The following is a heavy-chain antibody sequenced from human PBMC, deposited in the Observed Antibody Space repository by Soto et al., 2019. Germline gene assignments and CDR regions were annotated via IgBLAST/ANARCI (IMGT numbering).Heavy chain of an antibody. CDR1: GYTFTSYG. CDR2: INTYNGDT. J-gene: IGHJ5*02. CDR3: ERERDQIRNNWFDP. D-gene: IGHD4-17*01. V-gene: IGHV1-18*01. Sequence: QVQLVQSAAEVKQPGASVKVSCKASGYTFTSYGISWVRQAPGQGLEWMGWINTYNGDTKYAQNLQGRITVTTDTSTTTAYMELGSLRSDDTAIYYCERERDQIRNNWFDPWGQGTLVTVSS.